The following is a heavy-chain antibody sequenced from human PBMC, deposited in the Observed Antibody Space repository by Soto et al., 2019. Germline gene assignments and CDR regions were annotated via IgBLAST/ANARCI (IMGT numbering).Heavy chain of an antibody. J-gene: IGHJ6*02. Sequence: GESLKISCNGSGYSFTSYLITWVRQMPGKGLEWMGIIYPGDSDTKYSPSLQGQVTISADTSISTAYLQWTSLKASDTAMYYCARSRRGAYSSGWYSLSGYYNYGIDVWGQGTKVTVSS. D-gene: IGHD6-19*01. CDR1: GYSFTSYL. CDR2: IYPGDSDT. V-gene: IGHV5-51*01. CDR3: ARSRRGAYSSGWYSLSGYYNYGIDV.